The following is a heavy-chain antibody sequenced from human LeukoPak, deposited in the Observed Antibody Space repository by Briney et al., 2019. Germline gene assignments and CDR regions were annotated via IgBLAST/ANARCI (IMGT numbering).Heavy chain of an antibody. J-gene: IGHJ4*02. V-gene: IGHV3-15*01. CDR3: TTWTDLYDY. D-gene: IGHD3/OR15-3a*01. CDR2: IKSKTDGGTT. Sequence: GGSLDSSVEASGLILRNAWMSWVRRVPGRGRNWVGRIKSKTDGGTTDYAAPVKGRFTISRDDSKNTLYLQMNSLKTEDTAVYYCTTWTDLYDYWGQGTLVTVSS. CDR1: GLILRNAW.